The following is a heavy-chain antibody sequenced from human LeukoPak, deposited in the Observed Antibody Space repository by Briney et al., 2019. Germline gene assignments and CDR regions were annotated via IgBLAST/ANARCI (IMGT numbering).Heavy chain of an antibody. D-gene: IGHD3-10*01. Sequence: GASVKVSCKASGYPFSAHFLSWVRQAPGQGLEWMGNIDTTTGNPRYAQDFTGRFVFSLDTSVSTAYLQITSLKADDTAAYYCVRGTPTPGMDYWGQGTQVTVSS. CDR1: GYPFSAHF. CDR3: VRGTPTPGMDY. CDR2: IDTTTGNP. V-gene: IGHV7-4-1*02. J-gene: IGHJ4*02.